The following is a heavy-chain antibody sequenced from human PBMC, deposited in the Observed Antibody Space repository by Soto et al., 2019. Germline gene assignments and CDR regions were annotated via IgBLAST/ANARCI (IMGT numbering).Heavy chain of an antibody. CDR1: GNTFSNYY. CDR3: ARGGHVVVVTAAFDY. CDR2: INPSGGHT. J-gene: IGHJ4*02. D-gene: IGHD2-21*02. Sequence: QVQLVQSGAEVKKPGASVKVSCKASGNTFSNYYMHWVRQAPGQGLERMGTINPSGGHTTYAQKFLGRVSMTRDTYTSTLYMVLTSLRSEETAVYYCARGGHVVVVTAAFDYWGQGTLVTVSS. V-gene: IGHV1-46*03.